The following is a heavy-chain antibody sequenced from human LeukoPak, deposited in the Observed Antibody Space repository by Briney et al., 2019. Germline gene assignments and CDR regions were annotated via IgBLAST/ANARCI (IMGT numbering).Heavy chain of an antibody. CDR1: GFTFSTYAM. J-gene: IGHJ3*02. CDR2: IYHSGST. Sequence: PGGSLRLSCAASGFTFSTYAMSWVRQPPGKGLEWIGEIYHSGSTNYNPSLKSRVTISLDKSKTQFSLRLTSVTAADTAVYYCARDLCMSCAFDIWGRGTMVTVSS. D-gene: IGHD2-8*01. CDR3: ARDLCMSCAFDI. V-gene: IGHV4-4*02.